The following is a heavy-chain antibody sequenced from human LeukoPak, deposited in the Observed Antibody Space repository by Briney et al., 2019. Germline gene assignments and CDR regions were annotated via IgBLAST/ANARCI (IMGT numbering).Heavy chain of an antibody. CDR1: GFTFSSSW. D-gene: IGHD1-14*01. CDR3: ARDRAYNTFDY. Sequence: GGSLRLSCAASGFTFSSSWMTWVRQAPGKGLEWVANIKPDGNAKNYVDYVKGRFTISRDNAKNSLYLQLNSLRVDDTAVYYCARDRAYNTFDYWGQGTLVAVSS. V-gene: IGHV3-7*01. J-gene: IGHJ4*02. CDR2: IKPDGNAK.